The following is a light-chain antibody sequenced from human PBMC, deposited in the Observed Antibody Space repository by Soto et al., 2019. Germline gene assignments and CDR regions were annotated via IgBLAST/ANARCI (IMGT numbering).Light chain of an antibody. Sequence: DIQMTQSPSSVSASVGATVTITGRASNDINVYLNWYQQKPGEVPKLLLYSASSLHSGVPSRFTGSGSETDFTLTIRSLPPEEFATYYGQHGYGAPYNCGQGTK. CDR2: SAS. CDR3: QHGYGAPYN. V-gene: IGKV1-39*01. J-gene: IGKJ2*01. CDR1: NDINVY.